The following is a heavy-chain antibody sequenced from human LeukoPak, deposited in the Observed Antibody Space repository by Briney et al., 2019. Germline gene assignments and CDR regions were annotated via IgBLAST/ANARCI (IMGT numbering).Heavy chain of an antibody. J-gene: IGHJ5*02. Sequence: PGGSLRLSCAASGFTVSSNYMSWVRQAPGKGLEWVSSISSSSSYIYYADSVKGRFTISRDNAKNSLYLQMNSLRAEDTAVYYCARVAGSDPWGQGTLVTVSS. CDR3: ARVAGSDP. CDR1: GFTVSSNY. D-gene: IGHD6-19*01. V-gene: IGHV3-21*01. CDR2: ISSSSSYI.